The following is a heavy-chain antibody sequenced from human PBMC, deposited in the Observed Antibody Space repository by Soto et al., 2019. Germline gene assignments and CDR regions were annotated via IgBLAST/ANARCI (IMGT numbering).Heavy chain of an antibody. D-gene: IGHD3-22*01. J-gene: IGHJ6*02. CDR3: AKDCSTMIVTVGMDV. CDR1: GFTFDDYT. CDR2: ISWDGGST. Sequence: GGSLRLSCAASGFTFDDYTMHWVRQAPGKGLEWVSLISWDGGSTYYADSVKGRFTISRDNSKNSLYLQMNSLRTEDTALYYCAKDCSTMIVTVGMDVWGQGTTVTVSS. V-gene: IGHV3-43*01.